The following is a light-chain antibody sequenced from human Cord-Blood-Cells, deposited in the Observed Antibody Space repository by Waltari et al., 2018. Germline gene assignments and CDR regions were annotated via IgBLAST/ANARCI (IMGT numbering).Light chain of an antibody. CDR3: SSYTSSSTWV. CDR2: DVS. J-gene: IGLJ3*02. V-gene: IGLV2-14*01. Sequence: QSALTQPASVSGSPGQSITISCTGTSRDVGGYNYVSWYQQHPGKAPKLTIYDVSKRPSGVSNRFSGSKSGNTASLTISGLQAEDEADYYCSSYTSSSTWVFGGGTKLTVL. CDR1: SRDVGGYNY.